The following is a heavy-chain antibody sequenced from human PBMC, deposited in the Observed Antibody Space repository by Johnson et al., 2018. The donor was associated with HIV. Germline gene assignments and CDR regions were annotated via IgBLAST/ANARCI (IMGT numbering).Heavy chain of an antibody. CDR2: IGTAGDT. CDR3: AAKTLLHAFDI. CDR1: GFTFSSYD. V-gene: IGHV3-13*01. J-gene: IGHJ3*02. Sequence: VQLVESGGGLVQPGGSLRLSCAASGFTFSSYDMHWVRQATGTGLEWVSAIGTAGDTYYPDSVKGRFTISRDKSKNTLYLQRNSLRAEDTAVYYCAAKTLLHAFDIWGQGTMVTVSS. D-gene: IGHD2-15*01.